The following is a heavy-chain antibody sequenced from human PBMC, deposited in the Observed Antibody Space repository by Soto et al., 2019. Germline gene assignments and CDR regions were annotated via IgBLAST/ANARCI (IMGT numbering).Heavy chain of an antibody. J-gene: IGHJ6*02. CDR2: ISGGST. Sequence: GGSLRLSCTGSGFTFSNYAMSWVRQAPGQGLEWVSAISGGSTYYADSVKGRFTISRDNSKNTLYLQMNSLRAEDTAIYYCAKDQGTAVASYGMDVWGQGTTVTVSS. V-gene: IGHV3-23*01. D-gene: IGHD6-19*01. CDR3: AKDQGTAVASYGMDV. CDR1: GFTFSNYA.